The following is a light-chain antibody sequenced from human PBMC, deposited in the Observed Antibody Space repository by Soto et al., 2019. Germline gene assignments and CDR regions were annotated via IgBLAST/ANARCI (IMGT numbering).Light chain of an antibody. CDR2: GAS. CDR3: QQYGSSPKT. V-gene: IGKV3-20*01. J-gene: IGKJ1*01. Sequence: DIVLTQSPGTLSLSPGERATLSCSASQTVLNNYLTWYQQKPGQAPRLLIYGASSRATGIPDRFSGSGSETDFTLTISRLEPEDFAVYYCQQYGSSPKTFGQGTKVDIK. CDR1: QTVLNNY.